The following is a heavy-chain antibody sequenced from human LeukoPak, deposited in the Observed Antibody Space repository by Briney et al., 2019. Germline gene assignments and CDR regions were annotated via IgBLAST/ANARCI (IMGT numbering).Heavy chain of an antibody. Sequence: GGSLRLSCAASGFTFSSYAMSWVRQAPGKGLEWVSAISGSGGSAYYADSVKGRFTISRDNSKNTLYLQMNSLRAEDMAVYYCAKDRSTYSSGWYGWVFDYWGQGTLVTVSS. CDR3: AKDRSTYSSGWYGWVFDY. CDR1: GFTFSSYA. CDR2: ISGSGGSA. J-gene: IGHJ4*02. D-gene: IGHD6-19*01. V-gene: IGHV3-23*01.